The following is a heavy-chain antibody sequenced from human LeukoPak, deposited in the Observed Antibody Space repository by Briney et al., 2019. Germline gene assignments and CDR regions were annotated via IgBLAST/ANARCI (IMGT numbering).Heavy chain of an antibody. CDR1: GYTFTSYA. D-gene: IGHD3-22*01. Sequence: ASVKVSCTASGYTFTSYAMNWVRQAPGQGLEWMGWINTNTGNPTYAQGFTGRFVFSLDTSVSTAYLQISSLKAEDTAVYYCARDPYPNYYDSSGCLFDYWGQGTLVTVSS. CDR3: ARDPYPNYYDSSGCLFDY. V-gene: IGHV7-4-1*02. CDR2: INTNTGNP. J-gene: IGHJ4*02.